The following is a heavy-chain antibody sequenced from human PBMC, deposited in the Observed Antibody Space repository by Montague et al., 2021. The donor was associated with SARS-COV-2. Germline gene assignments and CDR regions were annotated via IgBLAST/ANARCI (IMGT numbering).Heavy chain of an antibody. CDR2: MYYSGST. V-gene: IGHV4-59*13. CDR1: GGSMSSYY. Sequence: SETLSLTCTAPGGSMSSYYWSWIRQPAGKGLEWIGYMYYSGSTNYNPSLKSRVTLSVDTPKNQFSLKLSSVTAADTAVYYCARDFDYWGQGTLVTVSS. J-gene: IGHJ4*02. CDR3: ARDFDY.